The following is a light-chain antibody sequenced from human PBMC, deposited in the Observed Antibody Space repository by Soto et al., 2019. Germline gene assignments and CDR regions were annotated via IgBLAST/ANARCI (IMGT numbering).Light chain of an antibody. Sequence: EIVLTQSPGTLSLSPGERATLSCRASQNVYSILAWYQQKPGQAPRLLIYDASNRAPGIPDRFSGSGSGTDFTLTISSLEPEDVAVYYCQQSRDWPLTFGGGTKVEIK. V-gene: IGKV3-11*01. CDR3: QQSRDWPLT. J-gene: IGKJ4*01. CDR2: DAS. CDR1: QNVYSI.